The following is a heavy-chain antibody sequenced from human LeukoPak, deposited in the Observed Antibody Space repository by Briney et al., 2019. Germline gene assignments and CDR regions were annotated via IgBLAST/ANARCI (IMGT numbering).Heavy chain of an antibody. V-gene: IGHV4-59*01. J-gene: IGHJ4*02. CDR2: IYYSGST. D-gene: IGHD6-19*01. CDR1: GGSISSYY. CDR3: ARDKRLAVAGV. Sequence: PSETLSLTCSVSGGSISSYYWSWIRQPPGKGLEWIGYIYYSGSTNYSPSLKSQVTISLGKSMNQFSLGVSSVTAADTAVYYCARDKRLAVAGVWGQGTLVTVSS.